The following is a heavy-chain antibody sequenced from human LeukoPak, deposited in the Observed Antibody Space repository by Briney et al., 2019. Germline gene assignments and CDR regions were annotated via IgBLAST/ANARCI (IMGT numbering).Heavy chain of an antibody. V-gene: IGHV1-18*01. J-gene: IGHJ4*02. CDR3: SRDLEGIVSSPLLCDY. CDR1: GYTVTNYA. CDR2: ISGYNANT. D-gene: IGHD5/OR15-5a*01. Sequence: GASVKVSCKASGYTVTNYAMNWVRQAPGQGLEWLGWISGYNANTYYAHKFQGRVTMTTDTATNTAYLDLWSLRSDDTAVYYCSRDLEGIVSSPLLCDYWGQGTLVTASS.